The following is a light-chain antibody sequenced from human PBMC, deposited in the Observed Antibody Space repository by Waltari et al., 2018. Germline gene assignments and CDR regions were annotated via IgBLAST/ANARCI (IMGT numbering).Light chain of an antibody. CDR3: QQSYSIPYT. CDR2: AAS. J-gene: IGKJ2*01. Sequence: EIVMTQSPIILSVSPGERATLSCRASHSVGTHLAWYQQRPGQPPRLVIFAASTRATGVPVRFSGSGSGTEFTLTISSLQSEDFATYYCQQSYSIPYTFGQGTKLEIK. V-gene: IGKV3-15*01. CDR1: HSVGTH.